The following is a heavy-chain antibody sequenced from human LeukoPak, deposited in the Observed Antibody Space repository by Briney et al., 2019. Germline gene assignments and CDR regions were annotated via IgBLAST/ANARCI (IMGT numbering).Heavy chain of an antibody. Sequence: GGSLRLSCAASGFNVSNNYMNWVRQAPGKGLEWVSVIFGSGPTYYAVSVKGRFTISRDTSKNALYLQMNSLRAEDTAVYYCAISGLGFGEFRGLDYWGQGTLVTVSS. D-gene: IGHD3-10*01. CDR1: GFNVSNNY. J-gene: IGHJ4*02. CDR2: IFGSGPT. V-gene: IGHV3-53*01. CDR3: AISGLGFGEFRGLDY.